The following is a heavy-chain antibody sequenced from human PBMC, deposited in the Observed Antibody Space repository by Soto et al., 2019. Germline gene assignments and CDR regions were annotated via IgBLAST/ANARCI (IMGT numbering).Heavy chain of an antibody. CDR1: GYTFTSYY. CDR3: ARDLTIFGTLDAFDI. J-gene: IGHJ3*02. V-gene: IGHV1-46*01. Sequence: ASVKVSCKASGYTFTSYYMHWVRQAPGQGLEWMGIINPSGGSTSYAQKFQGRVTMTRDTSTSTVYMELSSLRSEDTAVYYCARDLTIFGTLDAFDIWXQGTMVTV. D-gene: IGHD3-3*01. CDR2: INPSGGST.